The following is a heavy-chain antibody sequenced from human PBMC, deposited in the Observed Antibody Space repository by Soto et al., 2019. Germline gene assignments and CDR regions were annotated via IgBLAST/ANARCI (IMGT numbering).Heavy chain of an antibody. J-gene: IGHJ4*01. V-gene: IGHV1-69*06. CDR2: IMAFIGST. CDR3: AKGGFSSSGRFDH. D-gene: IGHD6-6*01. Sequence: QVQLVQSGAEVKKPGSSMKVSCKTSGGTLGTYDINWVRQAPGQGLEWMGGIMAFIGSTKYAQKFQGRVTITADTSIYTVYMELNSLTSEDTAVYYCAKGGFSSSGRFDHWGHGTLVTVSS. CDR1: GGTLGTYD.